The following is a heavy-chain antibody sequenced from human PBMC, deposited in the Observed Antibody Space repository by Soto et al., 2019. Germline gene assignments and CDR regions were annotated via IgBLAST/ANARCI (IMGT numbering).Heavy chain of an antibody. Sequence: ASVKVSCKASGYTFTSYGISWVRQAPGQGLEWMGWISAYNGNTNYAQKLQGRVTMTTDTSTSTAYMELRSLRSDDTAVYYCARDSRIRFLEWLLSSGDYWGQGTLVTVS. CDR2: ISAYNGNT. CDR1: GYTFTSYG. J-gene: IGHJ4*02. V-gene: IGHV1-18*01. CDR3: ARDSRIRFLEWLLSSGDY. D-gene: IGHD3-3*01.